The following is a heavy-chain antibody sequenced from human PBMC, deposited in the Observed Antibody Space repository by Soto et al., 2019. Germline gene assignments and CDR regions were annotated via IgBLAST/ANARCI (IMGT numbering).Heavy chain of an antibody. V-gene: IGHV1-46*02. J-gene: IGHJ4*02. CDR3: ARVWSSSWPSYYFDY. CDR1: GYTFNSYY. D-gene: IGHD6-13*01. Sequence: QVQLVQSGAEVKKPGASVKVSCKASGYTFNSYYMHWVRQAPGQGLEWMGIINPSGGSTSYAQKFQGRVTMTRDTSTSTVYMELSSLRSEDTAVYYCARVWSSSWPSYYFDYWGQGTLVTVSS. CDR2: INPSGGST.